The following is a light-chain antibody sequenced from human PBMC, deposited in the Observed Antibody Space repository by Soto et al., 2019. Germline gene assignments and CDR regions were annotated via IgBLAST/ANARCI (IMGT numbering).Light chain of an antibody. CDR1: QKIKNNF. V-gene: IGKV3-20*01. Sequence: IVLTQSPGTLSLSPGEGATLSCRASQKIKNNFFAWYQQRPGPAPRLLIHAASIRATGTPGRFTGSASGTDFTLIISRLEPDDVAVYYCQQYGTSLTFGGGTRVEIK. CDR3: QQYGTSLT. J-gene: IGKJ4*01. CDR2: AAS.